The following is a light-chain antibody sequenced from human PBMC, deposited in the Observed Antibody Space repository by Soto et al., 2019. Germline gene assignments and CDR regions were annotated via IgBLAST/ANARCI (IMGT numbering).Light chain of an antibody. Sequence: EIVLTHSPGTLSLSPGERATLSCRASQSVTSSFLAWYQQKPGQAPRLLIYGASSRVSGIPDRLSGSGSGTDFTLTINGLEPEDFAVYYCQQYGTSQFTFGQGTRLEIK. CDR1: QSVTSSF. V-gene: IGKV3-20*01. CDR3: QQYGTSQFT. J-gene: IGKJ5*01. CDR2: GAS.